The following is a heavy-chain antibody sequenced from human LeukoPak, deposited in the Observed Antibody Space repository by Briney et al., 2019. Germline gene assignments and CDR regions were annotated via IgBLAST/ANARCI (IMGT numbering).Heavy chain of an antibody. CDR1: GFTFSSYG. CDR2: ISYDGSNK. CDR3: AAPWLTGYYPLGYYYGMDV. J-gene: IGHJ6*02. Sequence: GGSLRLSCAASGFTFSSYGMHWVRQAPGKGLEWVAVISYDGSNKYYADSVKGRFTISRDNSKNTLYLQMNSLRADDTAVYYCAAPWLTGYYPLGYYYGMDVWGQGTTVTVSS. D-gene: IGHD3-9*01. V-gene: IGHV3-30*03.